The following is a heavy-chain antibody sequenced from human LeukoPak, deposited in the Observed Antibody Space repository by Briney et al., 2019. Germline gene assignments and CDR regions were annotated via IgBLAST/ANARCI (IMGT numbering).Heavy chain of an antibody. CDR3: ARGSTTYYDFWSDYYPFDT. J-gene: IGHJ4*02. Sequence: PSETLSLTCTVSAGSISTYYWSWIRQPPGKGLEWIGYIFYTGTTNYNPSLKSRVTISVDTSKNQLSLKLTSVTAADTAVYYCARGSTTYYDFWSDYYPFDTWGQGTLVTVSS. D-gene: IGHD3-3*01. CDR2: IFYTGTT. CDR1: AGSISTYY. V-gene: IGHV4-59*01.